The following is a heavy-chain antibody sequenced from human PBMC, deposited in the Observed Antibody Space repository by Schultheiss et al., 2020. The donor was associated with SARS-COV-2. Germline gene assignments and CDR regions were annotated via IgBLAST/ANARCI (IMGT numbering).Heavy chain of an antibody. J-gene: IGHJ4*02. Sequence: SQTLSLTCTVSGGSISSGGYYWSWIRQHPGKGLEWIGYIHYIGSTYYNPSLKSRVTISVDTSKNQFSLKLSSVTAADTAVYYCARADFDGIDYWGQGTLVTVSS. CDR2: IHYIGST. CDR1: GGSISSGGYY. V-gene: IGHV4-31*03. CDR3: ARADFDGIDY.